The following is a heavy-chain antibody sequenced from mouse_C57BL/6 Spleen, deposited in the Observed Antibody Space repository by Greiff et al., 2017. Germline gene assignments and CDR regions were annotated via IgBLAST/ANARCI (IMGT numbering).Heavy chain of an antibody. Sequence: QVQLKQSGPGLVAPSQSLSITCTVSGFSLTSYAISWVRQPPGKGLEWLGVIWTGGGTNYNSALKSRLSISKDNSKSQVFLKMNSLQTDDTARYYCARNKNYDYDDYAMDYWGQGTSVTVSS. CDR1: GFSLTSYA. J-gene: IGHJ4*01. D-gene: IGHD2-4*01. V-gene: IGHV2-9-1*01. CDR2: IWTGGGT. CDR3: ARNKNYDYDDYAMDY.